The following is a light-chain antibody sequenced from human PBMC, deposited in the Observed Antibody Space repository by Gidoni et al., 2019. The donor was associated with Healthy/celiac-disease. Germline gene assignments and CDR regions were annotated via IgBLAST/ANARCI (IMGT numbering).Light chain of an antibody. J-gene: IGKJ2*02. V-gene: IGKV1-33*01. CDR2: DAS. CDR1: QDISNY. CDR3: QQYDNRPPWT. Sequence: DIQMTQSPSSLSASVGDRVTITCQASQDISNYLNWYQQKPGKAPKLLIYDASNLETGVPSRFSGIGSGTDVTFTISSLQPEDIATYYCQQYDNRPPWTFGQGTKLEIK.